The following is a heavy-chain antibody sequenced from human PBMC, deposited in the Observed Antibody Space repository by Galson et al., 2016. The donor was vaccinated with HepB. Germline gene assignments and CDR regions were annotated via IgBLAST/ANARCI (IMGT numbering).Heavy chain of an antibody. CDR2: IVSKFGAA. Sequence: SVKVSCKASGGTFSSYAISWVRQAPGQGLEWVGGIVSKFGAANYAQRFQGRVTITADESTSTTYMELSSLRSEDTAVYYCARVDWRELKRVFEYWGQGTLVTVSS. V-gene: IGHV1-69*13. CDR1: GGTFSSYA. J-gene: IGHJ4*02. D-gene: IGHD1-26*01. CDR3: ARVDWRELKRVFEY.